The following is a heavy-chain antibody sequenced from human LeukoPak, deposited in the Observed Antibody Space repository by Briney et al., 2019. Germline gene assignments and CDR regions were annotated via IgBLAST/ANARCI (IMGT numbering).Heavy chain of an antibody. D-gene: IGHD6-6*01. CDR3: ARVVAARPKGYYYYMDV. Sequence: GGSLRLSCAASGFTFSDYYMSWIRQAPGKGLEWVSSISSSSSYIYYADSVKGRFTISRDNAKNSLYLQMNSLRAEDTAVYYCARVVAARPKGYYYYMDVWGKGTTVTVSS. CDR2: ISSSSSYI. V-gene: IGHV3-11*06. J-gene: IGHJ6*03. CDR1: GFTFSDYY.